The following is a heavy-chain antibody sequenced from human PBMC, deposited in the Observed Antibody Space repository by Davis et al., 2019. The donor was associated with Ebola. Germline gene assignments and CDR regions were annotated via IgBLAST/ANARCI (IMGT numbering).Heavy chain of an antibody. Sequence: GGSLRLSCAASGFTFSTYSMSWVRQAPGKGLEWVAVISYDGSNKYYADSVKGRFTISRDNSKNTLYLQMNSLRAEDTAVYYCARGSYCGYWGQGTLVTVSS. CDR2: ISYDGSNK. CDR1: GFTFSTYS. CDR3: ARGSYCGY. J-gene: IGHJ4*02. V-gene: IGHV3-30*03.